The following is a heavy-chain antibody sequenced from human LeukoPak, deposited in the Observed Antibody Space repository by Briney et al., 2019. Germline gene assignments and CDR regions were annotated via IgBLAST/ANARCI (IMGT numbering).Heavy chain of an antibody. CDR2: IYYSGTT. J-gene: IGHJ4*02. CDR3: ARLLKAEVDY. CDR1: GGSISSSSYY. V-gene: IGHV4-39*01. Sequence: PSETLSLTCTVSGGSISSSSYYWGWIRQPPGKGLEWIGTIYYSGTTYYNPSLKSRVTISVDTSQTQFSLRLNSVTAADTAVYYCARLLKAEVDYWGQGTLVTVSS.